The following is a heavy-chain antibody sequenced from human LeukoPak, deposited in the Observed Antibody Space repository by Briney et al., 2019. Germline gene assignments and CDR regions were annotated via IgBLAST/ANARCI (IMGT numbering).Heavy chain of an antibody. Sequence: PGGSLRLSGAASGFILSTYSMTWVRQAPGKGLEWVSSISPSSSYIFYVDSVKGRFTISRDNAKNSLYLQMNSLRAEDTAVYYCAREATSEGYFGHWFDPWGQGTLVTVSS. V-gene: IGHV3-21*01. CDR2: ISPSSSYI. CDR1: GFILSTYS. D-gene: IGHD3-9*01. CDR3: AREATSEGYFGHWFDP. J-gene: IGHJ5*02.